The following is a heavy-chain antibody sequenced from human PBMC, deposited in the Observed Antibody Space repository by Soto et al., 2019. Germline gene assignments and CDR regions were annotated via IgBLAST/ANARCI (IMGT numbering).Heavy chain of an antibody. D-gene: IGHD6-6*01. CDR1: GFSLSTSGMC. Sequence: GSGPTLVNPPQTLTLTCTFSGFSLSTSGMCVSWIRQPPGKALEWLALIDWDDDKYYSTSLKTRLTISKDTSKNQVVLTMTNMDPVDTATYYCAWINRSSSAYYAGMAVWGQGTTGTGSS. V-gene: IGHV2-70*01. J-gene: IGHJ6*02. CDR2: IDWDDDK. CDR3: AWINRSSSAYYAGMAV.